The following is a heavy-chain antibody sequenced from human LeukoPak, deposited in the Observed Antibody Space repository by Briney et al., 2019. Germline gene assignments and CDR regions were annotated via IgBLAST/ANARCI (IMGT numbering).Heavy chain of an antibody. J-gene: IGHJ4*02. CDR2: INAGNGNT. CDR3: ARDRTVAGPDY. V-gene: IGHV1-3*01. D-gene: IGHD6-19*01. CDR1: GYTFTSYA. Sequence: ASVKVSCKASGYTFTSYAMHWVRHAPGQRLEWMGWINAGNGNTKYSQKFQGRVTITRDTSASTAYMEVSSLRSEDTAVYYCARDRTVAGPDYWGQGTLVTVSS.